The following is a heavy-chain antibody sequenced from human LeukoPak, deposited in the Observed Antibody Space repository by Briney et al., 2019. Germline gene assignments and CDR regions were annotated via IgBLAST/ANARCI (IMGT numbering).Heavy chain of an antibody. Sequence: GESLKISCKGSGYSFTSYWIGWVRQMPGKGLEWMGIIYPGDSDTRYSPSFQGQVTISADKSISTAYLQWSSLKASDTAMYYCAASREDYGDTFDYWGQGTLVTVSS. CDR1: GYSFTSYW. CDR3: AASREDYGDTFDY. V-gene: IGHV5-51*01. CDR2: IYPGDSDT. J-gene: IGHJ4*02. D-gene: IGHD4-17*01.